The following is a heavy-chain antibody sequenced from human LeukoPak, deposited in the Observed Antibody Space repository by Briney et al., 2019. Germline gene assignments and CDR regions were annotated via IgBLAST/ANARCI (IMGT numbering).Heavy chain of an antibody. CDR1: GGSISSYY. J-gene: IGHJ1*01. Sequence: SETLSLTCTVPGGSISSYYWSWLRQPPGKGLEWVGYIYYSGSTNYNPSLQSRVTISVDTSKNQFSLKLSSVTAADTAVYYCARTYVVGSFHFQHWGQGTLVTVSS. D-gene: IGHD2-21*01. CDR3: ARTYVVGSFHFQH. CDR2: IYYSGST. V-gene: IGHV4-59*01.